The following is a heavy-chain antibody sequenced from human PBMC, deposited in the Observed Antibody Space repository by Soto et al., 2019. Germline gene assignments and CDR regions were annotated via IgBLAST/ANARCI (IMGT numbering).Heavy chain of an antibody. CDR3: VGGYYFGDY. V-gene: IGHV3-30*03. J-gene: IGHJ4*02. CDR1: GFTFSSYG. Sequence: QVQLVESGGGVVQPGRSLRLSCAASGFTFSSYGMHWVRQAPGKGLEWVAVISSDGSNKYYADSVKGRFTISRDNSKNTLYLQMNSLRPEDTGVYYCVGGYYFGDYWGPGTLVTVSS. CDR2: ISSDGSNK. D-gene: IGHD3-22*01.